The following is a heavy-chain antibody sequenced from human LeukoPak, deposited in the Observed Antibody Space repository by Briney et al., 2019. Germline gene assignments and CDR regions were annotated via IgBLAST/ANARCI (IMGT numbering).Heavy chain of an antibody. CDR1: GYTFTSYG. Sequence: ASVKVSCKASGYTFTSYGTSWVRQAPGQGLEWMGWISAHNGNTNYTQKLQGRVTMTTDTSTSTAYMELRSLRSDDTAVYYCAREQTYYFDYWGQGTLVTVSS. CDR2: ISAHNGNT. J-gene: IGHJ4*02. V-gene: IGHV1-18*01. CDR3: AREQTYYFDY.